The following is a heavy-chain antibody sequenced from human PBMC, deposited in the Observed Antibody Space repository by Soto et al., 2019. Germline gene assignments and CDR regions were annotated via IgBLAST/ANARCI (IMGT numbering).Heavy chain of an antibody. CDR2: IYHSGST. CDR3: ARVGYYDSSGYLARTWFDP. CDR1: GGSISSGGYS. Sequence: TLSLTCAVSGGSISSGGYSWSWIRQPPGKGLEWIGYIYHSGSTYYNPSLKSRVTISVDRSKNQFSLKLSSVTAADTAVYYCARVGYYDSSGYLARTWFDPWGQGTLVTVSS. D-gene: IGHD3-22*01. V-gene: IGHV4-30-2*01. J-gene: IGHJ5*02.